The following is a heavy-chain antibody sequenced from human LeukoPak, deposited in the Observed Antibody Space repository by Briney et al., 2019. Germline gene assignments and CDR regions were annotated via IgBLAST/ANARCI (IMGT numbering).Heavy chain of an antibody. CDR3: AKGYGGNPGFDY. J-gene: IGHJ4*02. CDR2: ISGSGGNT. D-gene: IGHD4/OR15-4a*01. V-gene: IGHV3-23*01. Sequence: GGSLGLSCAASGFTFSIHAMSWVRQAPGKGLEWVSAISGSGGNTYYADSVKGRFTIPRDNSKHTLYLQMNSQRSEDTAVYYCAKGYGGNPGFDYWGQGTLVTVSS. CDR1: GFTFSIHA.